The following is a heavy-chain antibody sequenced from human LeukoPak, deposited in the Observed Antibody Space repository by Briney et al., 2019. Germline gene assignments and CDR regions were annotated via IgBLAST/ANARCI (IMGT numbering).Heavy chain of an antibody. J-gene: IGHJ6*03. CDR1: GYTFTSYG. V-gene: IGHV1-18*01. D-gene: IGHD6-19*01. CDR3: ARVVDQWPDSGGYYYYMDV. Sequence: GASVKVSCKASGYTFTSYGISWVRQAPGQGLEWMGWISAYNGNTNYAQKLQGRVTMTTDTSTSTAYMELRSLRSDDTAVYYCARVVDQWPDSGGYYYYMDVWGKGTTVTISS. CDR2: ISAYNGNT.